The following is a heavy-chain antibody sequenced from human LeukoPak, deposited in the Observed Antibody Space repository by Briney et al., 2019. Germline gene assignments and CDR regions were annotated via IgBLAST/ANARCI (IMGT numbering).Heavy chain of an antibody. CDR3: AKDSLAGYLRGYFDD. Sequence: SGGSLRLSCAASGFTFSTYGMHWVRQAPGGGLEWVAVISYDGTNKYYTDSVKGRFTISRDNSKNTLYLQMNSLRPEDTAVFYCAKDSLAGYLRGYFDDWGQGTQVTVSS. J-gene: IGHJ4*02. CDR2: ISYDGTNK. CDR1: GFTFSTYG. D-gene: IGHD3-9*01. V-gene: IGHV3-30*18.